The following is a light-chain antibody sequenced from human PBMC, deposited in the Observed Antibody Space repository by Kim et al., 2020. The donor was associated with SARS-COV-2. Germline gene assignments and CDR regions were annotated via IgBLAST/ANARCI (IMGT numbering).Light chain of an antibody. CDR1: SSDVGGYNY. CDR2: DVS. J-gene: IGLJ1*01. Sequence: GQSIAITCTGTSSDVGGYNYVSWYQQHPGKAPKFLIYDVSFLASGVSDRFSGSKSGNTASLTISGLQSEDEADYYCSSYTSTNTHVFGTGTKVTVL. CDR3: SSYTSTNTHV. V-gene: IGLV2-14*03.